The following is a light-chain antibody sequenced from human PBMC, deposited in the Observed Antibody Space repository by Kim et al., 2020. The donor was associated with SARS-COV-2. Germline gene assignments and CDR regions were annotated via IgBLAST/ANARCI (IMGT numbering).Light chain of an antibody. J-gene: IGKJ3*01. Sequence: ATVGDRVTIHGRTTQSISSHLNWYQQKPGRAPKLLIYAASTLQGGVPSRFSGSGSETDFTLTISSLQPEDFATYFCQQSYITPFTFGPGTKVDIK. CDR3: QQSYITPFT. CDR1: QSISSH. CDR2: AAS. V-gene: IGKV1-39*01.